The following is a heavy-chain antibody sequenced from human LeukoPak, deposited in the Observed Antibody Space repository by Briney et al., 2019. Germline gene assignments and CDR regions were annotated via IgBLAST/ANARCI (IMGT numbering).Heavy chain of an antibody. J-gene: IGHJ3*02. CDR1: EFTFSSYS. V-gene: IGHV3-30*03. D-gene: IGHD1-26*01. Sequence: GGSLRLSCAASEFTFSSYSMNWVRQAPGKGLEWVAVISYDRSNKYYADSVKGRFTISRDNSKNTLDLQMNSLRAEDTAVYYCARAVGATPYDAFDMWGRGTLVTVSS. CDR3: ARAVGATPYDAFDM. CDR2: ISYDRSNK.